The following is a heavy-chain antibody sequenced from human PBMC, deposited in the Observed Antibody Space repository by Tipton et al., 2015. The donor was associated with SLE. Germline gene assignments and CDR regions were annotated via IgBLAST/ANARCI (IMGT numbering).Heavy chain of an antibody. CDR3: ARDSVARYDSSGYYYGY. D-gene: IGHD3-22*01. CDR1: GFTFSSYG. CDR2: IRYDGSNK. V-gene: IGHV3-30*02. Sequence: GSLRLSCAASGFTFSSYGMHWVRQAPGKGLEWVAFIRYDGSNKYYADSVKGRFTISRDNSKNTLYLQMNSLRAEDTAVYYCARDSVARYDSSGYYYGYWGQGTLVTVSS. J-gene: IGHJ4*02.